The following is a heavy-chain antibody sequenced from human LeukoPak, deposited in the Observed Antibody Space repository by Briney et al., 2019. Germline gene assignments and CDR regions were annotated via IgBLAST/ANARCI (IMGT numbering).Heavy chain of an antibody. Sequence: PSETLSLTCTVSGGSISSYYWSWIRKPPGKGLEWFGYIYYSGSTNYSPSLKGRVTISVDTSKNQFSLKLSSVTAADSAVYYCARDLTMVRGDWFDPWGQGTLVIISS. CDR1: GGSISSYY. J-gene: IGHJ5*02. D-gene: IGHD3-10*01. CDR2: IYYSGST. V-gene: IGHV4-59*01. CDR3: ARDLTMVRGDWFDP.